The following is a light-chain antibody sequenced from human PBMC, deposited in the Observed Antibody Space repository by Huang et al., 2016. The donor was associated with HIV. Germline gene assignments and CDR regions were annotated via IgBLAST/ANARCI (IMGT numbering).Light chain of an antibody. J-gene: IGKJ3*01. Sequence: DIQMTQSPPSLSASQGVRVTLTCRASQDIGNFLAWLQQKPGGVPKLLIYSSSTLQLGVPSRFTGRGSGTEFTLTITNLQPEDVATYYCQRYDTAPRAFGPGTKVDIK. CDR1: QDIGNF. CDR2: SSS. V-gene: IGKV1-27*01. CDR3: QRYDTAPRA.